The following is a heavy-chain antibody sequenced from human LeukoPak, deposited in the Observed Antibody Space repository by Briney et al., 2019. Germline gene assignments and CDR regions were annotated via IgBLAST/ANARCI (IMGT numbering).Heavy chain of an antibody. Sequence: SETLSLTCAVYGGSFSGYYWSWIRQPPGKGLEWIGEINHSGSTNYNPSLKSRVTISVDTSKNQFSLKLSSVTAADTAMYYCARAPSRPRSGWLAEYFQHWGQGTLVTVSS. V-gene: IGHV4-34*01. D-gene: IGHD6-19*01. CDR2: INHSGST. J-gene: IGHJ1*01. CDR1: GGSFSGYY. CDR3: ARAPSRPRSGWLAEYFQH.